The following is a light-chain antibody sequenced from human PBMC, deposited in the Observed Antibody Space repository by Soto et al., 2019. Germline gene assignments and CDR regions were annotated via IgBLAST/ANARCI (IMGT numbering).Light chain of an antibody. CDR3: QQYGSSPPWT. CDR1: QSVSSSY. Sequence: EIVLTQSPCTLSLSPGERATLSCRASQSVSSSYLAWYQQKTGQAPRLLIFGASSRATGIPDRFSGSGSGTDFTLTISRLEPEDFAVYYCQQYGSSPPWTFGQGTKVEIK. V-gene: IGKV3-20*01. J-gene: IGKJ1*01. CDR2: GAS.